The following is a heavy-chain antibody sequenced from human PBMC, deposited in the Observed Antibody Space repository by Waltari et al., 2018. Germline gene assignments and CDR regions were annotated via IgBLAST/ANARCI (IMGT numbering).Heavy chain of an antibody. CDR2: IWYDGSNK. Sequence: QVQLVESGGGVVQPGRSLRLSCAASGFTFSSYGMHWVRQAPGKGLEWVVVIWYDGSNKYYADSVKGRFTVSRDNAKNTLYLQMDTLRAEDTAVYYCAREGAEQWVVEDYGMDVWGQGTTVTVS. D-gene: IGHD6-19*01. V-gene: IGHV3-33*01. CDR1: GFTFSSYG. J-gene: IGHJ6*02. CDR3: AREGAEQWVVEDYGMDV.